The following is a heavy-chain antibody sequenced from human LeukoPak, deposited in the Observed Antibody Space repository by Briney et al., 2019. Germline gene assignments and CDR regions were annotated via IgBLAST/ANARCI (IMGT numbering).Heavy chain of an antibody. CDR3: ARLIYSGYFSIVGMDV. D-gene: IGHD3-22*01. V-gene: IGHV3-66*01. CDR1: GFTFSSYA. J-gene: IGHJ6*02. CDR2: IYSGGST. Sequence: PGGSLRLSCAASGFTFSSYAMSWVRQAPGKGLEWVSVIYSGGSTYYADSVKGRFTISRDNSKNTLYLQMNSLRAEDTAVYYCARLIYSGYFSIVGMDVWGQGTTVTVSS.